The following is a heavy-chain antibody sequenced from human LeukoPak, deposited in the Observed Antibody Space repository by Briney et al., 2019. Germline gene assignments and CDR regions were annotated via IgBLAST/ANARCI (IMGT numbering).Heavy chain of an antibody. CDR1: GFTFSSYA. Sequence: DPGGSLRLSCAASGFTFSSYAMSWVRQAPGKGLEWVSAISDSGGSTYYADSVKGRFTISRDNAKNTLYLQMNSLRAEDTAVYYCARDQDYYDSSGYVNWGQGTLVTVSS. V-gene: IGHV3-23*01. J-gene: IGHJ4*02. D-gene: IGHD3-22*01. CDR2: ISDSGGST. CDR3: ARDQDYYDSSGYVN.